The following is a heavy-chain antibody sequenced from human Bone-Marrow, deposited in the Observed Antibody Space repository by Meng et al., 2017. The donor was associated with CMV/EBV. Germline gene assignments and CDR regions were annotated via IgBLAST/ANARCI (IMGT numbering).Heavy chain of an antibody. CDR1: GGTFSSYA. J-gene: IGHJ6*02. Sequence: SVNVSCKASGGTFSSYAISWVRQAPGQGLEWMGGIIPIFGTANYAQKFQGRVTITTDESTSTAYMELSSLRSEDTAVYYCARGRIAARAYYGMDVWGQGTTVTVSS. CDR3: ARGRIAARAYYGMDV. V-gene: IGHV1-69*05. CDR2: IIPIFGTA. D-gene: IGHD6-6*01.